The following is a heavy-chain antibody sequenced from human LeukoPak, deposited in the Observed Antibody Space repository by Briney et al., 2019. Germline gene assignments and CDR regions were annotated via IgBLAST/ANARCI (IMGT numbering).Heavy chain of an antibody. J-gene: IGHJ4*02. CDR3: AKRALMGSGSYYYFDY. D-gene: IGHD3-10*01. Sequence: GGSPRLSCAASGFTFSSYAMSWVRQAPGKGLEWVSAISGSGGSTYYADSVKGRFTISRDNSKNTLYLQMNSLRAEDTAVYYCAKRALMGSGSYYYFDYWGQGTLVTVSS. V-gene: IGHV3-23*01. CDR1: GFTFSSYA. CDR2: ISGSGGST.